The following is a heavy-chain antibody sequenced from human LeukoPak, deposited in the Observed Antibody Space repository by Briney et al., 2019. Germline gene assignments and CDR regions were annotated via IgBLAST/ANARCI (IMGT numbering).Heavy chain of an antibody. CDR1: GLTFSDYW. V-gene: IGHV3-74*01. Sequence: GGSLRLSCAASGLTFSDYWMHWVRQAPGKGLVWVSIINTDTRGTYYADSVKGRFTISRDNAKNTLYLQMNSLRAEDTAVYYCARAGAYHFDNWGQGTLVTVSS. J-gene: IGHJ4*02. CDR2: INTDTRGT. D-gene: IGHD3-16*01. CDR3: ARAGAYHFDN.